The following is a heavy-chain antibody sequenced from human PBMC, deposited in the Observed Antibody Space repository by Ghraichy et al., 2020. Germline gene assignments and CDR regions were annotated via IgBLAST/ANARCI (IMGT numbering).Heavy chain of an antibody. CDR3: ARGYADDFWSGFVDHYYYYGMDV. D-gene: IGHD3-3*01. CDR2: MNPNSGNT. Sequence: ASVKVSRKASGYTFTSYDINWVRQATGQGLEWMGWMNPNSGNTGYAQKFQGRVTMTRNTSISTAYMELSSLRSEDTAVYYCARGYADDFWSGFVDHYYYYGMDVWGQGTTVTVSS. CDR1: GYTFTSYD. J-gene: IGHJ6*02. V-gene: IGHV1-8*01.